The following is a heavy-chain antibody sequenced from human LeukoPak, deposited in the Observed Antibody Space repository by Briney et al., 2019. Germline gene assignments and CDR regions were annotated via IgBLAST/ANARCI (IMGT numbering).Heavy chain of an antibody. CDR1: GFTFSSYA. CDR2: ISYDGSNK. Sequence: GGSLRLSCAASGFTFSSYAMHWVRQAPGKGLEWVAVISYDGSNKYYADSVKGRFTISRDNSKNTLYLQMNSLRAEDTAVYYCARALENTFYYYGSGSYSYYFDYWGQGTLVTVSS. CDR3: ARALENTFYYYGSGSYSYYFDY. D-gene: IGHD3-10*01. J-gene: IGHJ4*02. V-gene: IGHV3-30-3*01.